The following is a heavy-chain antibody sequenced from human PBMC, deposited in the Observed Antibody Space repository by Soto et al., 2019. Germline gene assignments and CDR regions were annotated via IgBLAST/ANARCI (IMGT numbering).Heavy chain of an antibody. V-gene: IGHV1-18*01. D-gene: IGHD6-19*01. CDR2: ISAYNGNT. CDR1: GNTVPNYA. J-gene: IGHJ5*02. CDR3: ARAREWLVNVRWFDP. Sequence: ASVKVSCKASGNTVPNYAIHWVRQAPGQRLEWMGWISAYNGNTNYAQKLQGRVTMTTDTSTSTAYMELRSLRSDDTAVYYCARAREWLVNVRWFDPWGQGTLVTVSS.